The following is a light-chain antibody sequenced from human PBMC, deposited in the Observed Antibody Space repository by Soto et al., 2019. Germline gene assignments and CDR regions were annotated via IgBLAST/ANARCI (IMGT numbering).Light chain of an antibody. CDR2: ANS. J-gene: IGLJ1*01. Sequence: QAVVTQPPSVSGTPGQRVTISCTGSSSNIGAGYDVHWYQQLPGRAPKLLIYANSNRPSGVPDRFSGSRSGTSASLAITGLQVEDEADYSCQSYDSSLSGFYVFGTGTKLTVL. CDR1: SSNIGAGYD. V-gene: IGLV1-40*01. CDR3: QSYDSSLSGFYV.